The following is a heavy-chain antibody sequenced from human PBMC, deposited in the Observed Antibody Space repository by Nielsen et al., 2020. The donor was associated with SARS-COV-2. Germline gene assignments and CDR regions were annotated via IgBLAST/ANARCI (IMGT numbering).Heavy chain of an antibody. V-gene: IGHV1-18*01. Sequence: VSVKVSCKASGYTFTSYGISWVRQAPGQGLEWMGWISAYNGNTNYAQKLQGRVTMTTDTSTSTAYMELRSLRSDDTAVYYCARGRKVRPTLRGYSGYDFDYWGQGTLVTVSS. D-gene: IGHD5-12*01. CDR3: ARGRKVRPTLRGYSGYDFDY. CDR1: GYTFTSYG. J-gene: IGHJ4*02. CDR2: ISAYNGNT.